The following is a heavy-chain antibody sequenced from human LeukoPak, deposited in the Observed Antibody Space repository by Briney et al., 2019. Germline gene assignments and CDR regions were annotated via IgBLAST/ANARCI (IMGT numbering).Heavy chain of an antibody. V-gene: IGHV3-30-3*01. Sequence: GGSLRLSCAASGFTFSSYAMHWVRQAPGKGLEWVAIISYDGSNKYYADSVKGRFTISRDNSKNTLNLQMNGLRPEDTAVYYCARVHSTGWYSLEYWGQGTLVTVSS. CDR1: GFTFSSYA. CDR3: ARVHSTGWYSLEY. D-gene: IGHD6-19*01. J-gene: IGHJ4*02. CDR2: ISYDGSNK.